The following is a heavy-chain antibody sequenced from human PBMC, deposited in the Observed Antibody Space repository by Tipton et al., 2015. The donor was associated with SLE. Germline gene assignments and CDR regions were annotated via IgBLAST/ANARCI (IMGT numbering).Heavy chain of an antibody. Sequence: QSGPEVKKPGSSVKVSCKASGGTFSSYAISWVRQAPGQGLEWMGGIIPIFGTANYAQKFQGRVTITADKSTSTAYMELSSLRSDDTAVYYCAKEVMVRGVNWFDPWGQGTLVTVSS. V-gene: IGHV1-69*06. J-gene: IGHJ5*02. CDR2: IIPIFGTA. D-gene: IGHD3-10*01. CDR1: GGTFSSYA. CDR3: AKEVMVRGVNWFDP.